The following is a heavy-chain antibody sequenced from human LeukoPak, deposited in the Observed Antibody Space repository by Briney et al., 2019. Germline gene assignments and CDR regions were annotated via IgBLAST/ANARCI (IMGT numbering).Heavy chain of an antibody. CDR3: ARAYEYGWFDP. CDR1: GYTFTDYF. J-gene: IGHJ5*02. D-gene: IGHD3-16*01. CDR2: INPKTGAT. V-gene: IGHV1-2*02. Sequence: ASVKVSCKASGYTFTDYFLHWLRQAPGQGLEWMGWINPKTGATNYAQRFQGRVTMTRDSSITTGNMELNRLTSDDTALYYCARAYEYGWFDPWGQGALVTVSS.